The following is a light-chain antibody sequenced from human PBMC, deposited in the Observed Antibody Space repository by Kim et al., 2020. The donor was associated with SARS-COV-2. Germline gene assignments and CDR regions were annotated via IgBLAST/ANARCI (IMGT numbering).Light chain of an antibody. J-gene: IGKJ4*01. V-gene: IGKV3-15*01. CDR3: KQYDNWPPLT. CDR2: GAS. Sequence: VSPGERATLSCRASQSVSNKLAWYQQKPGQAPRLLIHGASTRATGIPARFSGSGSGTEFTLTISSLQSEDFAVYYCKQYDNWPPLTFGGGTKLEI. CDR1: QSVSNK.